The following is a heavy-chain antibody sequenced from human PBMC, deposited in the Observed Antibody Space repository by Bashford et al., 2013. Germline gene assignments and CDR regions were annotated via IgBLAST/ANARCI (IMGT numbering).Heavy chain of an antibody. Sequence: VASVKVSCEASGYTFNTFGISWVRQAPGQGLEWMAWISPYNGDTNYAQNLQGRVTVTTDTSTSTAYMELRSLRSDDTAVYYCVRDVGRIGVVETNLTPWGQGTLVTVSS. CDR1: GYTFNTFG. V-gene: IGHV1-18*01. J-gene: IGHJ4*02. CDR3: VRDVGRIGVVETNLTP. CDR2: ISPYNGDT. D-gene: IGHD2-15*01.